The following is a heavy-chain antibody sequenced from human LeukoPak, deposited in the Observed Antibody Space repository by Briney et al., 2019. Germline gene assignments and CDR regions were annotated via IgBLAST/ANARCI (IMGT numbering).Heavy chain of an antibody. D-gene: IGHD1-14*01. CDR3: AVEARLGYYFDY. CDR1: GASIRNTSYY. CDR2: IYYSGST. Sequence: SETLSLTCTVSGASIRNTSYYWGWIRQHPGKGLEWIGFIYYSGSTYYNPSLKSRVTISVDRSKNQFSLKLSSVTAADTAVYYCAVEARLGYYFDYWGQGTLVTVSS. V-gene: IGHV4-31*03. J-gene: IGHJ4*02.